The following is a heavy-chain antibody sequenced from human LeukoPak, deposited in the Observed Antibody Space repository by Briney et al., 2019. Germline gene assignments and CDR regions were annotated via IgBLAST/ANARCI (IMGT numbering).Heavy chain of an antibody. V-gene: IGHV3-23*01. CDR2: IGGSGGST. CDR1: GFSFSSYH. D-gene: IGHD3-3*01. Sequence: GGSLRLSCAASGFSFSSYHMNWVRQAPGKGLEWVSAIGGSGGSTYYADSVKGRFTISRDNSKNTLYLQMNSLRAEDTAVYYCAKLKYYDFWSGYYTVYFDYWGQGTLVTVSS. CDR3: AKLKYYDFWSGYYTVYFDY. J-gene: IGHJ4*02.